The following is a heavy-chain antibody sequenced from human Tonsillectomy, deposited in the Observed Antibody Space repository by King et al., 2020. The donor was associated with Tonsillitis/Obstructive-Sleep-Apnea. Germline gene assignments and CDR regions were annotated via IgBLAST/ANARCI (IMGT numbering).Heavy chain of an antibody. J-gene: IGHJ4*02. CDR2: IKQDGSEK. V-gene: IGHV3-7*03. CDR1: GFTFGSYW. CDR3: ARNYYGRGLPGY. Sequence: VQLVESGGGLVQPGGSLRLSCAASGFTFGSYWMSWVRQAPGKGLEWVANIKQDGSEKYYVDSVKGRFTISRDNAKNSLYLQMNSLRAEDTAMYYCARNYYGRGLPGYWGQGTLVTVSS. D-gene: IGHD3-22*01.